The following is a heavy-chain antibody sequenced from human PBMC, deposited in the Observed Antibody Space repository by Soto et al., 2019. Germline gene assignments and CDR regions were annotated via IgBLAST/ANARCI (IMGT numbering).Heavy chain of an antibody. V-gene: IGHV5-51*01. D-gene: IGHD2-15*01. CDR3: ARAVGYCSGGSCYSADYYYYGMDV. J-gene: IGHJ6*02. CDR1: GYSFTSYW. CDR2: IYPGDSDT. Sequence: GESLKISCKGSGYSFTSYWIGWVRQMPGKGLEWMGIIYPGDSDTRYSPSFQGQVTISADKSISTAYLQWSSLKASDTAMYYCARAVGYCSGGSCYSADYYYYGMDVWGQGTTVTVSS.